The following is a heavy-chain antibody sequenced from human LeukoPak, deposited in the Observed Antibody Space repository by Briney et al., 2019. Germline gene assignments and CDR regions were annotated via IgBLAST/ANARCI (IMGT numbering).Heavy chain of an antibody. CDR3: ARDLGSGSSFDY. D-gene: IGHD3-10*01. CDR1: GFTFSSYS. Sequence: GGSLRLSCASSGFTFSSYSMNWVRQAPGEGLEWVSSISSSSSYIYYADSVKGRFTISRDNAKNSLYLQMNSLRAEDTAVYYCARDLGSGSSFDYWGQGTLVTVSS. CDR2: ISSSSSYI. V-gene: IGHV3-21*01. J-gene: IGHJ4*02.